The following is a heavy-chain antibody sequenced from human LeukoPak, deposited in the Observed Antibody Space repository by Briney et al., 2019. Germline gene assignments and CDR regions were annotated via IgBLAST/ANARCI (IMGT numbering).Heavy chain of an antibody. J-gene: IGHJ4*02. CDR2: ISGDTT. CDR1: GFSFSSSA. Sequence: GGSLRLSCAASGFSFSSSAMNWVRQPPGKGLEWVSSISGDTTYYAYSVKGRFTISRDNSKNTLYLQMNSLRAEDTALYYCAKDLSGSGWASHYWGQGTLVTVSS. D-gene: IGHD6-19*01. V-gene: IGHV3-23*01. CDR3: AKDLSGSGWASHY.